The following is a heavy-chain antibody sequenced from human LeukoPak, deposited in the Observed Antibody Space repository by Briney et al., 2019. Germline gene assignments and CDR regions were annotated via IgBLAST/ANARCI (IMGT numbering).Heavy chain of an antibody. J-gene: IGHJ4*02. CDR3: ARDTHSGSYEQGIDY. CDR2: ISGNGGRT. Sequence: GGSLRLSCAASGFTFSILDMSWVRQAPGKGLEWVSAISGNGGRTYYADSVKGRFTISRDNSKNTLYLQMNSLRAEDTAVYYCARDTHSGSYEQGIDYWGQGTLVTVSS. V-gene: IGHV3-23*01. CDR1: GFTFSILD. D-gene: IGHD1-26*01.